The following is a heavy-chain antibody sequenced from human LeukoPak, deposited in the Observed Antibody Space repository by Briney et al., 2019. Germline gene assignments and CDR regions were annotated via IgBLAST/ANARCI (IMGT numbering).Heavy chain of an antibody. CDR1: GFTFSSYS. Sequence: PGGSLRLSCAASGFTFSSYSMNWVRQAPGKGLEWVSSISSSSSYIYYADSVKGRFTISRDNAKNSLYLQMNSLRAEDTAVYYCARDRRPTMIVLRGGFDPWGQGTLVTVSS. V-gene: IGHV3-21*01. J-gene: IGHJ5*02. CDR3: ARDRRPTMIVLRGGFDP. CDR2: ISSSSSYI. D-gene: IGHD3-22*01.